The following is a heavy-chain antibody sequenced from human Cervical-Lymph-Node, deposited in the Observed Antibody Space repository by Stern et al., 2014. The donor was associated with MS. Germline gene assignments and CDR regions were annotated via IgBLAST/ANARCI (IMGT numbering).Heavy chain of an antibody. CDR3: ASARNTAFDI. CDR1: GYTLSYFF. CDR2: INPSGGFT. Sequence: VQLVESGAEVKKPGASVQVSCKASGYTLSYFFMHWIRQAPGQGLEWVGVINPSGGFTNYAQRFQGRFTMTRDTSTSTVFMKLSSLTSEDTAVYYCASARNTAFDIWGQGTSVIVS. J-gene: IGHJ3*02. V-gene: IGHV1-46*03.